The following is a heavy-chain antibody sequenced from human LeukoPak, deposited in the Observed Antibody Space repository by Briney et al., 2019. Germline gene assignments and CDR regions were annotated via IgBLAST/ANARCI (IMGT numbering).Heavy chain of an antibody. V-gene: IGHV4-34*01. CDR2: INHSGST. J-gene: IGHJ4*02. Sequence: PSETLSLTRAVYGGSFSGYYWSWIRQPPGKGLEWIGEINHSGSTNYNPSLKSRVTISVDTSKNQFSLKLSSVTAADTAVYYCARVGATSSDFDYWGQGTLVTVSS. D-gene: IGHD1-26*01. CDR3: ARVGATSSDFDY. CDR1: GGSFSGYY.